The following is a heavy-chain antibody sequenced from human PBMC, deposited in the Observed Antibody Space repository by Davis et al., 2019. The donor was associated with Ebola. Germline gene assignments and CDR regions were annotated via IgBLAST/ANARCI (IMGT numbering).Heavy chain of an antibody. J-gene: IGHJ6*02. CDR3: AKDIQYSSYYYYGMDV. V-gene: IGHV3-9*01. CDR2: ISWNSGSI. Sequence: GGSLRLSCAASGFTFDDYAMHWVRHAPGKGLEWVSGISWNSGSIGYADSVKGRFTISRDNAKNSLYLQMNSLRAEDTALYYCAKDIQYSSYYYYGMDVWGQGTTVTVSS. CDR1: GFTFDDYA. D-gene: IGHD6-6*01.